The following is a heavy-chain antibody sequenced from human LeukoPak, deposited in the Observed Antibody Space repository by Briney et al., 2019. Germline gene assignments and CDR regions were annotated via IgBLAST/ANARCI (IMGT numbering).Heavy chain of an antibody. CDR1: GFTISNNY. V-gene: IGHV3-66*01. CDR2: IYSVNRT. J-gene: IGHJ4*02. CDR3: ARSPPWAPLDY. Sequence: GGSLRLSCAASGFTISNNYMSWVRQAPGKGLEWVSVIYSVNRTSYADSVKGRFTISRDSSKNTLCLQMNSMRAEDTAVYYCARSPPWAPLDYWGQGTLVTVSS.